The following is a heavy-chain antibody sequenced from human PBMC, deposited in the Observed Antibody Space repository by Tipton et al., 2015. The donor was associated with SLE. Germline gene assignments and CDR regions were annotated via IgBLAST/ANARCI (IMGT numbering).Heavy chain of an antibody. V-gene: IGHV3-69-1*01. D-gene: IGHD3-10*01. CDR2: ISNTYEI. J-gene: IGHJ4*02. Sequence: LRLSCVAAEFTFNTYHMNWVRQAPGKGLEWLSYISNTYEIWYADSVKGRFTISRDNSKNTLYLQMNRLRAEDTAMYYCARVDGSGEYSSLPFDFWGQGTLVTVSS. CDR3: ARVDGSGEYSSLPFDF. CDR1: EFTFNTYH.